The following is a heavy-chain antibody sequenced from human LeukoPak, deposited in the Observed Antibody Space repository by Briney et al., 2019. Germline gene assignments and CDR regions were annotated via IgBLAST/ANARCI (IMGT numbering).Heavy chain of an antibody. V-gene: IGHV3-64*04. CDR1: GFTFSSYA. D-gene: IGHD1-26*01. CDR3: ARDAFGIVGATPQFDY. CDR2: ISSNGGST. Sequence: GGSLRLSCSASGFTFSSYAMHWVRQAPGKGLEYVSAISSNGGSTYYADSVKGRFTISRVNSKNTLYLQMNSLRAEDTAVYYCARDAFGIVGATPQFDYWGQGTLVTVSS. J-gene: IGHJ4*02.